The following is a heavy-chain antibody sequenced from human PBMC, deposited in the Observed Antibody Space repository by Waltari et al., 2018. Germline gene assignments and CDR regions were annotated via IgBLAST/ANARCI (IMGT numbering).Heavy chain of an antibody. D-gene: IGHD5-12*01. J-gene: IGHJ4*02. CDR1: GFTFPRSS. CDR3: AARIVATNFEH. CDR2: IVVDSGNT. Sequence: QMQLVQSGPEVKKPGTSVKVSCKASGFTFPRSSIQWVRQSRGQRLEWIGWIVVDSGNTNYAQKVQERVTITRDMSTSTAYMELSSLRSEDTAVYYCAARIVATNFEHWGQGALVTVSS. V-gene: IGHV1-58*02.